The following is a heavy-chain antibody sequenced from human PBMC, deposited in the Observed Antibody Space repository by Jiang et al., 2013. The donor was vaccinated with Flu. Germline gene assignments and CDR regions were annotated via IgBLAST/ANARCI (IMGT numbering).Heavy chain of an antibody. CDR1: GYTFTSYA. CDR3: ADPTLGIAVAGYFDY. Sequence: GAEVKKPGASVKVSCKASGYTFTSYAMHWVRQAPGQRLEWMGWINAGNGNTKYSQKFQGRVTITRDTSASTAYMELSSLRSEDTAVYYCADPTLGIAVAGYFDYVGPGTLVHRL. CDR2: INAGNGNT. D-gene: IGHD6-19*01. V-gene: IGHV1-3*01. J-gene: IGHJ4*03.